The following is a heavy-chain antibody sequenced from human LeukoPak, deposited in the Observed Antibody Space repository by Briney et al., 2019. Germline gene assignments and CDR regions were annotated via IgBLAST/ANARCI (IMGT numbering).Heavy chain of an antibody. J-gene: IGHJ6*02. V-gene: IGHV3-30*03. D-gene: IGHD1-26*01. CDR3: ARDCEWELPPPYYYYYGMDV. CDR1: GFTFSSYG. CDR2: ISYDGSNK. Sequence: GGSLRLSCAASGFTFSSYGMHWVRQAPGKGLEWVAVISYDGSNKYYADSVKGRFTISRDNSKNTLYLQMNSLRAEDTAVYYCARDCEWELPPPYYYYYGMDVWGQGTTVTVSS.